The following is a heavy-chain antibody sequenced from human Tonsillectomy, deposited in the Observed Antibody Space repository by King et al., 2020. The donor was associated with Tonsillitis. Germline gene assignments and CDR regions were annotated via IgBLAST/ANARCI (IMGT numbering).Heavy chain of an antibody. CDR3: ATDLWEMWLDDVGPDY. CDR2: ISYDGSTK. Sequence: LQLVQSGGGVVQPGRSLRLSCAASGCTFMSYGMHLVRQAPGKGLEWVAVISYDGSTKSYSEYVKGRLTISRYNSKNTLSLQMNSVRAEDTAVYYCATDLWEMWLDDVGPDYWGQGTLVTVSS. V-gene: IGHV3-30*03. CDR1: GCTFMSYG. J-gene: IGHJ4*02. D-gene: IGHD6-19*01.